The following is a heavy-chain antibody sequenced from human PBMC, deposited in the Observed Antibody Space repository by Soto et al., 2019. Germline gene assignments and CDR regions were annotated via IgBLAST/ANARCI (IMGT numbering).Heavy chain of an antibody. V-gene: IGHV3-23*01. CDR2: LSGSGGST. J-gene: IGHJ4*02. CDR3: SKPPVKYYYDILLDY. CDR1: GFTFSSYA. Sequence: EVQLLESGGGLVQPGGSLRLSCAASGFTFSSYAMSWVRQAPGKGLEWVSALSGSGGSTYYADSVKGRFTISRDNSKNTLYLQMNSRRAEDTAVYYCSKPPVKYYYDILLDYWGQGTLVTVSS. D-gene: IGHD3-22*01.